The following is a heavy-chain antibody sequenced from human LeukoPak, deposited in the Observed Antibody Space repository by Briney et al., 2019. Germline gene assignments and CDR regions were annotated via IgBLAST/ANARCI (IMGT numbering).Heavy chain of an antibody. Sequence: GGSLRLSCAASGFTLSNYPVTWVRQAPGKGLEWVSGISDRGGGTFYADSVKGRFTISRDNSKNTLYLQMDGLRADDTAIYYCAPDLRGSAWSLDDWGQGTLVTVSS. CDR1: GFTLSNYP. V-gene: IGHV3-23*01. D-gene: IGHD6-13*01. CDR2: ISDRGGGT. CDR3: APDLRGSAWSLDD. J-gene: IGHJ4*02.